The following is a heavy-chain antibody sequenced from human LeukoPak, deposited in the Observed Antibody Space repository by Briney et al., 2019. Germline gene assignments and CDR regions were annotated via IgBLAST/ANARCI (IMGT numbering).Heavy chain of an antibody. CDR3: ARAPRDRGYCGATSCFEYMDV. CDR1: GGSFSGYY. J-gene: IGHJ6*03. V-gene: IGHV4-34*01. CDR2: IHQSGNT. Sequence: SETLSLTCASYGGSFSGYYWSWIRQPPGKGLEWIGEIHQSGNTNYNPSLKSRVTISIDTSKTQFSLKVTSVTAADTAVYYCARAPRDRGYCGATSCFEYMDVWGRGTTVTISS. D-gene: IGHD2-2*01.